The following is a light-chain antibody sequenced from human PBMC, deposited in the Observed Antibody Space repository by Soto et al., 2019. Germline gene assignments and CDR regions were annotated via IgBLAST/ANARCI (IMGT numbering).Light chain of an antibody. CDR3: SSYTSSSTQV. J-gene: IGLJ1*01. CDR2: EVS. V-gene: IGLV2-14*01. Sequence: QSALTQPASVSGSPGQWITISCTGTSSDVGGYNYVSWYQQHPGKAPKLMIYEVSYRPSGVSNRFSGSKSGNTASLTISGLQAEDEADYYCSSYTSSSTQVFGTGTKVTVL. CDR1: SSDVGGYNY.